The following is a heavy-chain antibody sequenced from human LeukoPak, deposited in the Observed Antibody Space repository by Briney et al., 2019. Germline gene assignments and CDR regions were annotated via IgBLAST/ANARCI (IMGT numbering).Heavy chain of an antibody. Sequence: SGGSLRLSCAASGFTFCNYAMHWVRQAPGKGLEWVTFIRYDGSNKYYAESVKGRFTISRDNSKNTLYLQMNSLRAEDTAVYYCAKAIHSSSSGVVDYWGQGTLVTVSS. CDR1: GFTFCNYA. CDR3: AKAIHSSSSGVVDY. D-gene: IGHD6-6*01. V-gene: IGHV3-30*02. CDR2: IRYDGSNK. J-gene: IGHJ4*02.